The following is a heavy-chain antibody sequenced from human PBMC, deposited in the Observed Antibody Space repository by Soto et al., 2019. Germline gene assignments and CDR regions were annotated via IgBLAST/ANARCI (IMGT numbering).Heavy chain of an antibody. CDR3: ARDSSDSSGLDY. D-gene: IGHD3-22*01. V-gene: IGHV1-46*03. J-gene: IGHJ4*02. CDR2: INPSGGST. CDR1: GFTFTSYY. Sequence: ASVKVSCKASGFTFTSYYMHWVRQAPGQGLEWMGIINPSGGSTTYAQKFQGRFTMTRDTSTSTVYMELSSPRSEDTAVYYCARDSSDSSGLDYWGQGTLVTVSS.